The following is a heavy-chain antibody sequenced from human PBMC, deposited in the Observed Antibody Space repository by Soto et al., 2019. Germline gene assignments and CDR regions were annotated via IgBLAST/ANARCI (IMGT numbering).Heavy chain of an antibody. J-gene: IGHJ5*02. V-gene: IGHV3-74*01. CDR3: ARAGLAVAGYNWFDP. Sequence: PGGSLRLSCAASGFTFSSYWMHWVRQAPWKGLVWVSRINSDGSSTTYADSVRGRFTISRDNAKNTLYLQMNSLRAEDTAVYYCARAGLAVAGYNWFDPWGQGTLVTVSS. D-gene: IGHD6-19*01. CDR2: INSDGSST. CDR1: GFTFSSYW.